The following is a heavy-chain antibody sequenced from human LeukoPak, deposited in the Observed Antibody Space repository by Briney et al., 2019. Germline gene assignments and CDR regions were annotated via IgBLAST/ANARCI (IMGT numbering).Heavy chain of an antibody. CDR2: IYYSGRT. CDR3: ASSRPGIAVAGKTFDY. D-gene: IGHD6-19*01. V-gene: IGHV4-59*01. J-gene: IGHJ4*02. Sequence: SETLSLTCTVSGGSISSYYWSWIRQPPGKGLEWIGYIYYSGRTNYNPSLKSRVTISVDTSKNHFSLKLSSVTAADTAVYYCASSRPGIAVAGKTFDYWGQGTLVTVSS. CDR1: GGSISSYY.